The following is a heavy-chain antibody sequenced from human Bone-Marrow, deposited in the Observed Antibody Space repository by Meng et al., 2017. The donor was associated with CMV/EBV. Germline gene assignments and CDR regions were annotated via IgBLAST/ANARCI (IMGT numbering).Heavy chain of an antibody. CDR1: GGSFSGYY. V-gene: IGHV4-34*01. Sequence: QGQLQEWGAGLLKPSETLSLTCAVYGGSFSGYYWSWIRQRPGKGLEWIGEINHSGSTNYNPSLKSRVTISVDTSKNQFSLKLSSVTAADTAVYYCARGGVVVNGAPFDYWGQGTLVTVSS. CDR3: ARGGVVVNGAPFDY. CDR2: INHSGST. D-gene: IGHD3-22*01. J-gene: IGHJ4*02.